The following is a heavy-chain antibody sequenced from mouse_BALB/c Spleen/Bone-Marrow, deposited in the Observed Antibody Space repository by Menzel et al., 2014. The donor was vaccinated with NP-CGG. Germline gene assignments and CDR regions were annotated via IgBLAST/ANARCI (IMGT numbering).Heavy chain of an antibody. Sequence: EVQLVESGGGLVQPGGSMKLSCVASGFTFSNYWMNWVRQSPEKGLEWVAEIRLKSNNYATHYAVSVKGRFTISRDDSKSSVYLQMNNLRAEDTGIYYCTRGYYGSTTGAYAMDYWGQGTSVTVSS. V-gene: IGHV6-6*02. D-gene: IGHD1-1*01. CDR1: GFTFSNYW. CDR3: TRGYYGSTTGAYAMDY. CDR2: IRLKSNNYAT. J-gene: IGHJ4*01.